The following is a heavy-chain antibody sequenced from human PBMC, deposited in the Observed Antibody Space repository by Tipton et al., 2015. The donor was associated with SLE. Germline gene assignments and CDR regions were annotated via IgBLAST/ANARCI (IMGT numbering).Heavy chain of an antibody. V-gene: IGHV4-59*01. CDR3: ARVGYSNYMDV. D-gene: IGHD4-11*01. Sequence: TLSLTCTVSGGSIRSYYWSWIRQPPGKGLEWIGYIYYSGSTNYNPSLKSRVTISVDTSKNQFSLKLSSVTAADTAVYYCARVGYSNYMDVWGKGTTDTVSS. CDR1: GGSIRSYY. J-gene: IGHJ6*03. CDR2: IYYSGST.